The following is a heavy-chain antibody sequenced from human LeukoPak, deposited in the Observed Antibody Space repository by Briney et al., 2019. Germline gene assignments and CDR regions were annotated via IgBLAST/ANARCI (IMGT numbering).Heavy chain of an antibody. CDR1: GYSISSGYY. CDR2: IYHSRST. V-gene: IGHV4-38-2*02. CDR3: ARVGLDRLTYYYDSSGPDY. D-gene: IGHD3-22*01. Sequence: SETLSLTCTVSGYSISSGYYWGWIRQPPGKGLEWIGSIYHSRSTYYNPSLKSRVTISVDTSKNQFSLKLSSVTAADTAVYYCARVGLDRLTYYYDSSGPDYWGQGTLVTVSS. J-gene: IGHJ4*02.